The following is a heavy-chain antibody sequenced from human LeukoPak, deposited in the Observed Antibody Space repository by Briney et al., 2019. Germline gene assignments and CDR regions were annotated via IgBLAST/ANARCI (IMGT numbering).Heavy chain of an antibody. CDR3: ARLREYSSGWYGLDYFDY. J-gene: IGHJ4*02. Sequence: PSETLSLTCTVSGGSISSYYWSWIRQPPGKGLEWIGYIYYSGSTNYNPSLKSRGTISVDTSKNQFSLKLSSVTAADTAVYYCARLREYSSGWYGLDYFDYWGQGTLVTVSS. V-gene: IGHV4-59*08. D-gene: IGHD6-19*01. CDR1: GGSISSYY. CDR2: IYYSGST.